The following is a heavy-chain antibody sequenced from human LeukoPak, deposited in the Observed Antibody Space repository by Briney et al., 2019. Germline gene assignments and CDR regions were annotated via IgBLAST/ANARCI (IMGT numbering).Heavy chain of an antibody. D-gene: IGHD1-26*01. Sequence: GASVKVSFKVSGYTLTELSMHWVRQAPGKGLEWMGGFDPEDGETIYAQKFQGRVTMTEDTSTDTAYMELSSLRSEDTAVYYCATEWELHGGLDYWGQGTLVTVSS. CDR3: ATEWELHGGLDY. CDR1: GYTLTELS. V-gene: IGHV1-24*01. J-gene: IGHJ4*02. CDR2: FDPEDGET.